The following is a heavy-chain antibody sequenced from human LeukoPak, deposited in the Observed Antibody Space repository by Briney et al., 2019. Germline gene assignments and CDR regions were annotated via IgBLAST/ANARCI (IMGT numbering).Heavy chain of an antibody. J-gene: IGHJ6*02. CDR3: ARVSGYCSSTSCFHYYYGMDV. CDR1: GYTFTSYD. CDR2: MNPNSGNT. D-gene: IGHD2-2*01. V-gene: IGHV1-8*01. Sequence: ASVKVSCKASGYTFTSYDINWVRQATGQGLEWMGWMNPNSGNTGYAQKFQGRVTMTRNTSISTAYMELSSLRSEDTAVYYCARVSGYCSSTSCFHYYYGMDVWGQGTTVTVS.